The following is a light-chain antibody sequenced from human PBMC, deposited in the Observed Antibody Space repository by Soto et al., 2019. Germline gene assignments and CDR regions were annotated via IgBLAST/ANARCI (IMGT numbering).Light chain of an antibody. CDR1: RSDIGSYND. Sequence: QSVLTQPASVSGSPGQSITISCTGTRSDIGSYNDVSWYQQHPGKAPKLMIYEVTKRPSGVSNSFSGSKSGYTASLTISGLQAEVEADYYCCSYAGSSTLVFGGGTRLTVL. CDR2: EVT. V-gene: IGLV2-23*02. J-gene: IGLJ3*02. CDR3: CSYAGSSTLV.